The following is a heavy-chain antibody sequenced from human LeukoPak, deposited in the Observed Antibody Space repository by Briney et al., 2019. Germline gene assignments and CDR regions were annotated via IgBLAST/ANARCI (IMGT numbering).Heavy chain of an antibody. CDR2: IYYSGST. Sequence: PSETLSLTCTVSGGSISSYYWSWIRQPPGKGLEWIGYIYYSGSTNYNPSLKSRVTISVDTSKNQFSLKLSSVTAADTAVYYCARAVVPDYYGSGSSAFDICGQGTMVTVSS. D-gene: IGHD3-10*01. V-gene: IGHV4-59*01. J-gene: IGHJ3*02. CDR1: GGSISSYY. CDR3: ARAVVPDYYGSGSSAFDI.